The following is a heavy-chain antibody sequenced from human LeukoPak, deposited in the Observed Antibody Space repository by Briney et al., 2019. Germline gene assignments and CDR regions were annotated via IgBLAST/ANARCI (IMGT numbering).Heavy chain of an antibody. V-gene: IGHV3-23*01. CDR2: ISGSGDST. D-gene: IGHD6-19*01. CDR1: GFTFSSYA. J-gene: IGHJ4*02. Sequence: GGSLRLSCAASGFTFSSYAMSWVRQAPGKGLEWVSAISGSGDSTYYGDSVKGRFTISRDNSKNTLYLQMNSLRAEDTAVYYCAKAASSSGWLVDYFDYWGQGTLVTVSS. CDR3: AKAASSSGWLVDYFDY.